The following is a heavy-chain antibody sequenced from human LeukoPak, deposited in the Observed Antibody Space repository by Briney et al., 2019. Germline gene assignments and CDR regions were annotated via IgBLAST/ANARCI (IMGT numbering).Heavy chain of an antibody. Sequence: ASVKVSCKASGGTFSSYAISWVRQAPGQGLEWMGGIIPIFGTANNAQKFQGRVTITTDESTSTAYMELSSLRSEDTAVYYCARTKSTVTYYFDYWGQGTLVTVSS. CDR2: IIPIFGTA. J-gene: IGHJ4*02. V-gene: IGHV1-69*05. CDR3: ARTKSTVTYYFDY. D-gene: IGHD4-17*01. CDR1: GGTFSSYA.